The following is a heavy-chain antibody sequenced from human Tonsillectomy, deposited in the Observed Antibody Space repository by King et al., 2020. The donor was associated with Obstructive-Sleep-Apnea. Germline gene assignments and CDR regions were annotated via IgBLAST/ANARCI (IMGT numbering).Heavy chain of an antibody. V-gene: IGHV1-18*04. CDR1: GYIFNTYG. J-gene: IGHJ6*02. D-gene: IGHD3-10*01. CDR3: ARDYENYYDSGTFYMKVSQNYRLDV. CDR2: ISGNNGHI. Sequence: QLVQSGAEVKKPGASVKVSCKASGYIFNTYGISWVRQAPGQGPEWMGWISGNNGHIKYAQKFEGRVTMTTDTSTTTASMELRSLRSDDTAVYYCARDYENYYDSGTFYMKVSQNYRLDVWGQGTTVTVSS.